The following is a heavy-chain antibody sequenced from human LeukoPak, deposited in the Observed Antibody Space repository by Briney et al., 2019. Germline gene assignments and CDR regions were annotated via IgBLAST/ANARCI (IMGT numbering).Heavy chain of an antibody. CDR1: GGSISSYY. D-gene: IGHD3-10*01. CDR2: IYYSGST. J-gene: IGHJ4*02. Sequence: SETLSLTCTVSGGSISSYYWSWIRQPPGKGLEWIGYIYYSGSTNYNPSLKSRVTISVDTSKNPFSLKLSSVTAADTAVYYCARDRLRGVYFDYWGQGTLVTVSS. V-gene: IGHV4-59*01. CDR3: ARDRLRGVYFDY.